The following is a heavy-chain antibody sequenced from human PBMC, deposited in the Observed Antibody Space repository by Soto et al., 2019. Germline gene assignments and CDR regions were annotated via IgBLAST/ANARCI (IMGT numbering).Heavy chain of an antibody. D-gene: IGHD2-21*01. V-gene: IGHV3-11*05. CDR3: ARDPRGEYGEMDY. CDR2: ISSSSSYT. Sequence: GGSLRLSCAASGFTFSDYYMSWIRQAPGKGLEWVSYISSSSSYTNYADSVKGRFTISRDNAKNSLYLQMNSLRAEDTAVYYCARDPRGEYGEMDYWGQGTLVTVSS. CDR1: GFTFSDYY. J-gene: IGHJ4*02.